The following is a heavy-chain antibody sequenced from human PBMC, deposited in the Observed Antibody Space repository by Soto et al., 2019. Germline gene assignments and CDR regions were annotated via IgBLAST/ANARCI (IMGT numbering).Heavy chain of an antibody. CDR1: GGTFSSYA. CDR2: IIPIFGTA. Sequence: QVQLVQSGAEVKKPGSSVKVSCKASGGTFSSYAISWVRQAPGQGLEWMGGIIPIFGTANYAQKFQGGVTITADESTSTAYMELSSLRSEDTAVYYCARGDRSAYCSGGSCYSRWGQGTLVTVSS. CDR3: ARGDRSAYCSGGSCYSR. J-gene: IGHJ4*02. D-gene: IGHD2-15*01. V-gene: IGHV1-69*01.